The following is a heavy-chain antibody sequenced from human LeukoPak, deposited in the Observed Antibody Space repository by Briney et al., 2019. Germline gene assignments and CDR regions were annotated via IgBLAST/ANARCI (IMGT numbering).Heavy chain of an antibody. CDR3: TTVGLGYYYYGMDV. J-gene: IGHJ6*02. V-gene: IGHV3-15*01. CDR2: IKSKTDGGTT. Sequence: PGGSLRLSCAASGFTFSSYAMSWVRQAPGKGLEWVGRIKSKTDGGTTDYAAPVKGRFTISRDDSKNTLYLQMNSLKTEDTAVYYCTTVGLGYYYYGMDVWGQGTTVTVSS. D-gene: IGHD3-16*01. CDR1: GFTFSSYA.